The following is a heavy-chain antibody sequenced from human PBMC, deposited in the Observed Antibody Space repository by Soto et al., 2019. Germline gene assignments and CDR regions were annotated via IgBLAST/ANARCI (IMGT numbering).Heavy chain of an antibody. CDR2: IIPIFGTA. V-gene: IGHV1-69*06. J-gene: IGHJ6*02. D-gene: IGHD3-3*01. CDR1: GGTFSSYA. CDR3: ARAPRVLRFLEWSYGMDV. Sequence: ASVKVSCKASGGTFSSYAISWVRQAPGQGLEWMGGIIPIFGTANYAQKFQGRVTITADKSTSTAYMELSSLRSEDTAVYYCARAPRVLRFLEWSYGMDVWGQGTTVTVSS.